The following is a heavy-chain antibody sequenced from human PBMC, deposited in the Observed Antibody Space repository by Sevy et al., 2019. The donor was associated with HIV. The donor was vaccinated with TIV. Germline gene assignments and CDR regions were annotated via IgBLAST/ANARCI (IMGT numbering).Heavy chain of an antibody. D-gene: IGHD3-3*01. CDR3: ARDHFLAASLSRYYFDY. CDR2: INPNSGGT. V-gene: IGHV1-2*02. Sequence: ASVKVSCKASGYTFTGYYMHWVRQAPGQGLEWMGWINPNSGGTNYAQKFQDRVTMTRDTSISTAYMELSRLRSDDTAVYYCARDHFLAASLSRYYFDYWGQGTLVTVSS. J-gene: IGHJ4*02. CDR1: GYTFTGYY.